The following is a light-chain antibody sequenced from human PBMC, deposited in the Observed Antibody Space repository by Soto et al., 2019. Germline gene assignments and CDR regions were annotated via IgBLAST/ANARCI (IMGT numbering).Light chain of an antibody. CDR3: SSYATSSGVV. Sequence: QSALTQPASVSGSPGQSITIPCTGTSSDVGGYNYVSWYQHHPGKAPKLMIYDVRIRPSGVSNRFAGSKSGNTASLTISGLQAEDEADYYCSSYATSSGVVFGGGTKLTVL. CDR1: SSDVGGYNY. CDR2: DVR. V-gene: IGLV2-14*03. J-gene: IGLJ2*01.